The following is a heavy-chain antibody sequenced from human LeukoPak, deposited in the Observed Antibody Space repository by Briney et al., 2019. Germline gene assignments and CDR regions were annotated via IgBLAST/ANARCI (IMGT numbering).Heavy chain of an antibody. J-gene: IGHJ4*02. D-gene: IGHD3-22*01. CDR1: GYTFTSYD. CDR2: MNPNSGNT. CDR3: ARDRDYYDSSGYYHLDY. Sequence: ASVKVSCKASGYTFTSYDINWVRQATGQGLEWMGWMNPNSGNTGYAQRFQGSVTMTRNTSISTAYMELSSLRSEDTAVYYCARDRDYYDSSGYYHLDYWGQGTLVTVSS. V-gene: IGHV1-8*01.